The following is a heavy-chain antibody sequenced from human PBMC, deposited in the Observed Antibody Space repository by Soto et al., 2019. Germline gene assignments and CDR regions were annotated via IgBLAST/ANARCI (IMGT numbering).Heavy chain of an antibody. CDR2: ISAHNGNT. D-gene: IGHD1-1*01. J-gene: IGHJ4*01. CDR3: ARGRYGDY. CDR1: GYTFTSYG. V-gene: IGHV1-18*01. Sequence: QVHLVQSGAEVKKPGASVKVSCKASGYTFTSYGITWVRQAPGQGLEWMGWISAHNGNTDYAQKLQGRVIVTRDTSTSTAYMELRSLISDDTAVYYCARGRYGDYWGQEPWSPSPQ.